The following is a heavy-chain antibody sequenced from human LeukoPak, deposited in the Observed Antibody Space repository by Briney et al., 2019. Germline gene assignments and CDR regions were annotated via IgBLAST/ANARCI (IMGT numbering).Heavy chain of an antibody. D-gene: IGHD6-25*01. J-gene: IGHJ3*01. CDR2: LSYSGST. CDR3: ARLVDNDSSGDPDTFDV. V-gene: IGHV4-59*11. CDR1: GGFINSHF. Sequence: PSETLSLTCAVSGGFINSHFWSWMRRPPGKGLEWIVFLSYSGSTRYNPSLQSRVSISGDRSETKFSLRLTSVTAADTAVYYCARLVDNDSSGDPDTFDVWGHGTVVIVSS.